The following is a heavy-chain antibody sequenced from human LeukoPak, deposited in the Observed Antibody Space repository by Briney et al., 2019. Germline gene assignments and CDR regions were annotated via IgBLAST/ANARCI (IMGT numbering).Heavy chain of an antibody. CDR3: AREDSSGWYYFDY. J-gene: IGHJ4*02. D-gene: IGHD6-19*01. CDR2: ISSNGGST. CDR1: GFTFSSYA. V-gene: IGHV3-64*01. Sequence: PGGSLSLSCAASGFTFSSYAMHWVRQAPGKGLEYVSAISSNGGSTYYANSVKGRLTISRDNSKNTLYLQMGSLRAEDMAVYYCAREDSSGWYYFDYWGQGTLVTVSS.